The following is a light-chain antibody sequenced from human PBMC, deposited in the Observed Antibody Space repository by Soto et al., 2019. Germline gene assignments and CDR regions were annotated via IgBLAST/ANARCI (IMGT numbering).Light chain of an antibody. J-gene: IGKJ4*01. CDR1: QGISSY. Sequence: DIQLPQSPSFLSASVGDRVTITCRASQGISSYLAWYQQRAGKAPKFLMYAAPTLQSGVPSRFSGSGSGTEFALTISSLQPEDFATYYCQQLKNYPLTFGGGTKVDI. V-gene: IGKV1-9*01. CDR3: QQLKNYPLT. CDR2: AAP.